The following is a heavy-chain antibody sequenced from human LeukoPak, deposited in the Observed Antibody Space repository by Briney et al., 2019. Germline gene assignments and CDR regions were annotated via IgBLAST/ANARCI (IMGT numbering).Heavy chain of an antibody. D-gene: IGHD6-13*01. J-gene: IGHJ4*02. V-gene: IGHV4-39*07. CDR2: IYYSGST. CDR1: GGSISSSSYY. CDR3: ATSGYSSSWYFY. Sequence: SETLSLTCTVSGGSISSSSYYWGWIRQPPGKGLEWIGSIYYSGSTYYNPSLKSRVTISVDTSKNQFSLKLSSVTAADTAVCYCATSGYSSSWYFYWGQGTLVTVSS.